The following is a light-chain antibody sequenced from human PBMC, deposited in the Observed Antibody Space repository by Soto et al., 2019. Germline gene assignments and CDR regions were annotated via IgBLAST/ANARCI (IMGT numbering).Light chain of an antibody. CDR3: SSYTSSSTYV. CDR2: DVS. J-gene: IGLJ1*01. V-gene: IGLV2-14*03. CDR1: SSDVGAYNS. Sequence: QSALTQAASVSGSPGQSIAISCTGTSSDVGAYNSVSWYQQHPGRAPKLMIHDVSNRPSGVSNRFSGSKSGNTASLTISGLQAEDEADYYCSSYTSSSTYVFGTGTKVTVL.